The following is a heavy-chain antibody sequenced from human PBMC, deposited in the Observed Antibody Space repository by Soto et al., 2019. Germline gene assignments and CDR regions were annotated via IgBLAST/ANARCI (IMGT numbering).Heavy chain of an antibody. CDR3: ARFTVISTSLTSGSHNWFDP. J-gene: IGHJ5*02. Sequence: QVQLQQWGAGLLKPSETLSLTCAVYGGSFSGYYWSWIRQPPGKGLEWIGEINHSGSTNYNPSLKSRVTISVDTSKNQFSLKLSSVTAADTAVYYCARFTVISTSLTSGSHNWFDPWGQGTLVTVSS. CDR1: GGSFSGYY. D-gene: IGHD2-2*01. V-gene: IGHV4-34*01. CDR2: INHSGST.